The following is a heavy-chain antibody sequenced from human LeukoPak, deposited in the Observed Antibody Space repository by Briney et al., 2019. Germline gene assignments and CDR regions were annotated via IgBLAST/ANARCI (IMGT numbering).Heavy chain of an antibody. J-gene: IGHJ4*02. CDR1: GFMFSSNW. Sequence: GGSLRLSCAASGFMFSSNWMSWVRLAPGKGLEWVANIKEDGTETYYVDSVKGRFTISRDNAKNSLYLQMNSLRVVDTAVYYCAKEGRSLQTYWGQGTLVTVSS. CDR2: IKEDGTET. V-gene: IGHV3-7*03. CDR3: AKEGRSLQTY. D-gene: IGHD5-24*01.